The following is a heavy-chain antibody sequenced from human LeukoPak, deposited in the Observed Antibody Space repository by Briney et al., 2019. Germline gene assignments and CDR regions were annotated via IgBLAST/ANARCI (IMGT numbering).Heavy chain of an antibody. J-gene: IGHJ4*02. CDR2: IIPIFGTA. CDR3: ASTYYDILTGPGPTQKGFDY. CDR1: GGTFSSYA. D-gene: IGHD3-9*01. V-gene: IGHV1-69*05. Sequence: SVKVSCKASGGTFSSYAISWVRQAPGQGLEWMGGIIPIFGTANYAQKFQGRITITTDESTSTAYMELSSLRSEDTAVYYCASTYYDILTGPGPTQKGFDYWGQGTLVTVSS.